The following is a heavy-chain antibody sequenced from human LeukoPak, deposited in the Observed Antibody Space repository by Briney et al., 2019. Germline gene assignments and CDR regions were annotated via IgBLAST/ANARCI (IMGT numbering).Heavy chain of an antibody. CDR3: ARDRRGYSYGLYFDY. CDR1: GFTFSSYA. Sequence: GGSLRLSCAASGFTFSSYAMHWVRQAPGKGLEYVSAISSNGGSTYYANSVKGRFTISRDNSKNTLYLQMGSLRAEDMAVYYCARDRRGYSYGLYFDYWGQGTLVTVSS. CDR2: ISSNGGST. D-gene: IGHD5-18*01. V-gene: IGHV3-64*01. J-gene: IGHJ4*02.